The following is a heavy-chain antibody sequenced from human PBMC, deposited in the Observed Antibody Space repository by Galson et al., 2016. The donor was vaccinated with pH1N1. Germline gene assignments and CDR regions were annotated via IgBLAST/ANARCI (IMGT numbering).Heavy chain of an antibody. CDR3: AKDLPPSWDFDS. V-gene: IGHV3-23*01. CDR1: GFTFTNYG. CDR2: INGAGIQR. Sequence: SLRLSCAASGFTFTNYGMTWVRQAPGKGLEWVSNINGAGIQRNYSASVRGRFTITRDNSRNMLFLQMNNLSAEDTAVYYCAKDLPPSWDFDSWGRGPLVTVSS. D-gene: IGHD1-26*01. J-gene: IGHJ5*01.